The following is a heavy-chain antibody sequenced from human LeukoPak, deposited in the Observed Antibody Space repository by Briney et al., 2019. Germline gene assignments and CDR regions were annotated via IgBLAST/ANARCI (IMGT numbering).Heavy chain of an antibody. CDR2: INWNGGST. CDR3: ARRESTYQNYYYFYYMDV. V-gene: IGHV3-20*04. Sequence: PGGSLRLSCAASGFTFDDYGMSWVRQAPGKGLEWVSGINWNGGSTDYADSVKGRFTISRDNAKNSLYLQMNSLRAEDTALYYCARRESTYQNYYYFYYMDVWGKGTTVTVS. J-gene: IGHJ6*03. CDR1: GFTFDDYG.